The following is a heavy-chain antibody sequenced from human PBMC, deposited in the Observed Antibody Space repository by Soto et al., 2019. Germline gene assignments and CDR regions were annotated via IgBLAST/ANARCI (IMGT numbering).Heavy chain of an antibody. J-gene: IGHJ4*02. CDR2: IIPVFGTT. CDR1: GGLFSRYA. V-gene: IGHV1-69*01. CDR3: PIGGNPFVWINEF. D-gene: IGHD1-26*01. Sequence: QVHLVQSVAEVKKPGSSMKISCKASGGLFSRYAISWVRQAHGPWLAWMGGIIPVFGTTNYAQKFQVRVTNNADESTDTGYLDPRGLGAEGTVNYFRPIGGNPFVWINEFWGPGTLVTVSS.